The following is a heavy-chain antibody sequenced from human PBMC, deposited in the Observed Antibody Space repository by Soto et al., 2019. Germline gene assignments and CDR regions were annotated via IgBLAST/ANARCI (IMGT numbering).Heavy chain of an antibody. D-gene: IGHD3-16*01. V-gene: IGHV3-66*01. CDR3: ARNPRGTTGTYFDS. CDR2: MNADGTT. J-gene: IGHJ4*02. CDR1: GLTVSNNY. Sequence: GGSLRLSCAASGLTVSNNYITWVRLAPGQGPEWASLMNADGTTYYAAFVMGRFTISKENSKNILYLQMASGRADDALVYYCARNPRGTTGTYFDSGGPGTLVPV.